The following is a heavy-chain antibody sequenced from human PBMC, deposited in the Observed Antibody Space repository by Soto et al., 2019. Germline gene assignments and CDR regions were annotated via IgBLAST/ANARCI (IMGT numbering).Heavy chain of an antibody. V-gene: IGHV3-72*01. CDR2: SKNKADSYTT. Sequence: EVQLVESGGGLVQPGGSLRLSCAASGFTFSDHYMDWVRQAPGKGLEWVGRSKNKADSYTTEYAASVKGIFTISRDCSKNSLYLQMNSMKTEDAAVYYCNVWVLGKDFGAAWGQVRLGNFSS. D-gene: IGHD3-16*01. CDR3: NVWVLGKDFGAA. J-gene: IGHJ4*02. CDR1: GFTFSDHY.